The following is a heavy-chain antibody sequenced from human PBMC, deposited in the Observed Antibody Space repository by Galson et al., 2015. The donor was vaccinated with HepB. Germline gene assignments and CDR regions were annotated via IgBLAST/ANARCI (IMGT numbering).Heavy chain of an antibody. Sequence: SLRLSCAASGFSLSNHAMHWVRQAPGKGLEFLSTISCNGGSTYYADSVKGRIIISKDESRNTLFLQMTSLRTEDTAVYFCVRRVAWGYYFDFWGQGTLVTVSS. D-gene: IGHD7-27*01. CDR3: VRRVAWGYYFDF. J-gene: IGHJ4*02. V-gene: IGHV3-64D*06. CDR2: ISCNGGST. CDR1: GFSLSNHA.